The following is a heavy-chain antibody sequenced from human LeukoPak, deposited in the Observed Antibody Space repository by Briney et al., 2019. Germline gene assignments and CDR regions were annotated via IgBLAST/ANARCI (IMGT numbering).Heavy chain of an antibody. V-gene: IGHV1-2*02. CDR3: TRDTDLELRFDY. Sequence: ASVKVSCNASGYTFTGYFIHWVRQAPGQGLEWMGWINPNSGGTNYAQNFQGRVTMTRDTSISTTYMELSRLRSDDTAVYYCTRDTDLELRFDYWGQGTLVTVSS. CDR1: GYTFTGYF. J-gene: IGHJ4*02. D-gene: IGHD1-7*01. CDR2: INPNSGGT.